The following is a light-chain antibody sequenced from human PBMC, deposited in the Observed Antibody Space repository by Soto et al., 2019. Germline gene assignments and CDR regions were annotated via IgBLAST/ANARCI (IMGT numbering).Light chain of an antibody. J-gene: IGLJ3*02. CDR1: SSDVGAYNY. Sequence: QSTLTQPPSASGSPGQSVTISCTGTSSDVGAYNYVSWYQQHPGKAPKSMIYEVSKRTSGVPDRFSGSKSGNTASLTVSGLQAEDEADYYCSSYGGSNNLLFGGGTKLTVL. V-gene: IGLV2-8*01. CDR2: EVS. CDR3: SSYGGSNNLL.